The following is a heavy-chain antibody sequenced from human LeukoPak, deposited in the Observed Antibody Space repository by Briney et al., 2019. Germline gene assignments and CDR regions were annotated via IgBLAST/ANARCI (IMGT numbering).Heavy chain of an antibody. CDR2: ISFDGSNE. D-gene: IGHD6-19*01. CDR1: GFTFSSYG. Sequence: PGRSPRLSCAASGFTFSSYGMHWVRQAPGKGLEWVAVISFDGSNEYCADSVKGRFTISRDNSKNTLYLQMNSPRAEDTAVYYCAKDRSSGNYYYYGMDVWGQGTTVTVSS. J-gene: IGHJ6*02. V-gene: IGHV3-30*18. CDR3: AKDRSSGNYYYYGMDV.